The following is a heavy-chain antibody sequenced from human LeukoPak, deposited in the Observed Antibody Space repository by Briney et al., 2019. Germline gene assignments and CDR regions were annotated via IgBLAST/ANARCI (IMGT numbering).Heavy chain of an antibody. D-gene: IGHD6-6*01. V-gene: IGHV7-4-1*02. CDR1: GYTFTSYT. Sequence: ASVTVSCTASGYTFTSYTMSWVRQAPGQGLEWMGWINTNTGNPTYAQGFTGRFVFSLDTSVGTAYLQISSLKAEDTAVYYCARRRYSSSSGAYYFDYWGQGTLVTVSS. J-gene: IGHJ4*02. CDR3: ARRRYSSSSGAYYFDY. CDR2: INTNTGNP.